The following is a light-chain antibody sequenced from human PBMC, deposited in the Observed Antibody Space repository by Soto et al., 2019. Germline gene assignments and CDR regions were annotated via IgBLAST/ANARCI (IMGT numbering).Light chain of an antibody. CDR2: DAS. V-gene: IGKV3-11*01. CDR3: QQRSNWPPVT. CDR1: QSVSSY. Sequence: EIVLTQSPATLSLSPGERATLSCRASQSVSSYLAWYQQTPGQAPRLLIYDASNRATGIPARFSGSGSGTDFTLTISSLEPEDVAIYYCQQRSNWPPVTFGGGTKVEIK. J-gene: IGKJ4*01.